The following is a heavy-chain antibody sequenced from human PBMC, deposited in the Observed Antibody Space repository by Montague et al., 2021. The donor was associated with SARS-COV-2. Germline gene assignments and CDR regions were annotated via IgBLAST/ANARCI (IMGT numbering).Heavy chain of an antibody. J-gene: IGHJ4*02. CDR1: GGSFSDYY. CDR3: ARWDPQTLTLIGLRGKSASDY. V-gene: IGHV4-34*01. CDR2: INHSGTT. D-gene: IGHD4-23*01. Sequence: SETPSLTCAVYGGSFSDYYWTWIRQSPGKGLEWIAEINHSGTTNYNFNPSLRSRVTISVDTSKSQFSLKLSSVTAADTGVYYSARWDPQTLTLIGLRGKSASDYWGQGTLVTVSS.